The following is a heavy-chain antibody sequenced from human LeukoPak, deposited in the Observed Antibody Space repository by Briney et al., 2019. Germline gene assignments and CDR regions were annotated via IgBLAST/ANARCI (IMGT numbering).Heavy chain of an antibody. J-gene: IGHJ4*02. Sequence: ASVKVSCKASGYTFTGYYMHWVRQAPGQGLEWMGWINPNSGGTNYAQKLQGRVTMTRDTSISTAYMELSRLRSDDTAVYYCARDGSAYDILTGYYGYYWGQGTLVTVSS. CDR2: INPNSGGT. CDR3: ARDGSAYDILTGYYGYY. CDR1: GYTFTGYY. D-gene: IGHD3-9*01. V-gene: IGHV1-2*02.